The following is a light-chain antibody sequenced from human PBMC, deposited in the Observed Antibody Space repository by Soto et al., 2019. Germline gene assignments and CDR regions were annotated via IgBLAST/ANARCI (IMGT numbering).Light chain of an antibody. V-gene: IGKV3-11*01. CDR3: QQRSNWPQIT. J-gene: IGKJ5*01. CDR2: DAS. CDR1: QSVSSY. Sequence: EIVLTQSPATLSLSPGERATLSCRASQSVSSYLAWYQQKPGQGPRLLIYDASNRAAGIPARFSGSGSGTDFTLTISSLEPEHFAVYYCQQRSNWPQITFGQGTRLEIK.